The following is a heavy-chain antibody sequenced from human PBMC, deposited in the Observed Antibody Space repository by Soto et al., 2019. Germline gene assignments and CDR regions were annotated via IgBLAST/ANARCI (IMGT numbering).Heavy chain of an antibody. V-gene: IGHV4-30-2*01. Sequence: PSETLSLTCAVSGGSISSGGYSWSWIRQPPGKGLEWIGYIYHSGSTYYNPSLKSRVTISVDRSKNQFSLKLSSVTAADTAVYYCSRPDPFTAAGPYWGQGTLVTVSS. D-gene: IGHD6-13*01. CDR1: GGSISSGGYS. CDR3: SRPDPFTAAGPY. CDR2: IYHSGST. J-gene: IGHJ4*02.